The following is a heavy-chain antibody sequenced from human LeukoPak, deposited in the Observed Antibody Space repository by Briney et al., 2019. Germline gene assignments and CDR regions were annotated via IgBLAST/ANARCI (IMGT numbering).Heavy chain of an antibody. CDR3: ASSRGVGDRPYYFDY. CDR1: GGTFSSYA. J-gene: IGHJ4*02. CDR2: MNPNSGNT. V-gene: IGHV1-8*02. D-gene: IGHD2-21*02. Sequence: GASVKVSCKASGGTFSSYAISWVRQATGQGLEWMGWMNPNSGNTGYAQKFQGRVTMTRNTSISTAYMELSSLRSEDTAVYYCASSRGVGDRPYYFDYWGQGTLVTVSS.